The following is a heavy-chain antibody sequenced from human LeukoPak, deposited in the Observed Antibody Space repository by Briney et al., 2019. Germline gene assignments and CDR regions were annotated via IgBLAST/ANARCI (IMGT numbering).Heavy chain of an antibody. Sequence: ASVKVSCKASGYTFTSYYMHWVRQAPGQGLEWMGIINPSGGSTSYAQKFQGRVTMTRDTSTSTVYMELSSLRSEDTAVYYCARYCPSSCNAGDTFDIWGQGTVVTVSS. J-gene: IGHJ3*02. CDR3: ARYCPSSCNAGDTFDI. CDR2: INPSGGST. V-gene: IGHV1-46*01. CDR1: GYTFTSYY. D-gene: IGHD2-2*01.